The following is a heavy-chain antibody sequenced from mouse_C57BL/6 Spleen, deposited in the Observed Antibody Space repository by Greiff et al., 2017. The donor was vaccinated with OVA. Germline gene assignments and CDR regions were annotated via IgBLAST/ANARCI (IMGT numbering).Heavy chain of an antibody. CDR2: IYPGDGDT. CDR1: GYAFSSSW. Sequence: VQLQQSGPELVKPGASVKISCKASGYAFSSSWMNWVKQRPGKGLEWIGRIYPGDGDTNYNGKFKGKATLTADKSSSTAYMQLSSLTSEDSAVYFCARFYYGLDYAMDYWGQGTSVTVSS. V-gene: IGHV1-82*01. J-gene: IGHJ4*01. D-gene: IGHD2-1*01. CDR3: ARFYYGLDYAMDY.